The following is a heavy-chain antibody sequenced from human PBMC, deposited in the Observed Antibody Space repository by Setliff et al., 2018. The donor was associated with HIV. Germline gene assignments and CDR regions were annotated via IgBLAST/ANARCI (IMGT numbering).Heavy chain of an antibody. V-gene: IGHV4-61*01. CDR1: GGSISSGIYY. J-gene: IGHJ2*01. CDR3: ARERRGGYSGYDSHWYFDL. Sequence: SETLSLTCTVSGGSISSGIYYWNWIRQPPGKGLEWIGYIDYSGSTNYNTSLRSRVTISLDTSKNQFSLKLSSVTAADTAVYYCARERRGGYSGYDSHWYFDLWGRGTLVTVSS. CDR2: IDYSGST. D-gene: IGHD5-12*01.